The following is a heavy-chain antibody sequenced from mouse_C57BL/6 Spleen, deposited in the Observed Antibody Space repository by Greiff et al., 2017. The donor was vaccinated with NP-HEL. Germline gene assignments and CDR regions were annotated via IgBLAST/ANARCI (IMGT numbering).Heavy chain of an antibody. D-gene: IGHD1-1*01. CDR1: GYTFTSYW. J-gene: IGHJ2*01. CDR3: ARKYYGSSKLYYFDY. V-gene: IGHV1-50*01. CDR2: IDPSDSYT. Sequence: QVQLQQPGAELVKPGASVKLSCKASGYTFTSYWMQWVKQRPGQGLEWIGEIDPSDSYTNYNQKFKGKATLTVDTSSSTAYMRLSSLTSEDSAVYYCARKYYGSSKLYYFDYWGQGTTLTVSS.